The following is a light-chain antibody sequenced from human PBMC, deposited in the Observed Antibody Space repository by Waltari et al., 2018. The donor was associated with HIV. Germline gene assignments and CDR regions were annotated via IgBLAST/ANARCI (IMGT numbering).Light chain of an antibody. CDR2: TNN. CDR3: VVWDDSLNGPV. Sequence: QSVLTQPPSASGTPGQRVTISCSGSSSNIEVNSVNWYQQLPGTAPKLLIYTNNQRPSRVPDRLSGSKAGTAASLAISGLQSEDEADYYCVVWDDSLNGPVFGGGTKLTVL. V-gene: IGLV1-44*01. J-gene: IGLJ2*01. CDR1: SSNIEVNS.